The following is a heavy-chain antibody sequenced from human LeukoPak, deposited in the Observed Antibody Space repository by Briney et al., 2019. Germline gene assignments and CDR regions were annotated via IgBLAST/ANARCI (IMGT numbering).Heavy chain of an antibody. D-gene: IGHD6-6*01. CDR2: IYYSGST. V-gene: IGHV4-59*01. J-gene: IGHJ4*02. CDR1: GGSISNYY. Sequence: KSSETLSLTCTVSGGSISNYYWCWIRQPPGKGLEWIGYIYYSGSTNSNPSLKSRVTISLDTSKNQFSLKLSSVTAADTAVYYCARAGQSISARPITFDYWGQGTLVTVSS. CDR3: ARAGQSISARPITFDY.